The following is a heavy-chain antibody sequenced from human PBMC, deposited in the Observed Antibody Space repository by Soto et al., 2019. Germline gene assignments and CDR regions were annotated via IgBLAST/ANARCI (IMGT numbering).Heavy chain of an antibody. J-gene: IGHJ3*02. D-gene: IGHD6-19*01. CDR2: IIPILGIA. V-gene: IGHV1-69*02. CDR1: GGTFSSYT. Sequence: QVQLVQSGAEVKKPGSSVKVSCKASGGTFSSYTISWVRQAPGQGLEWMGRIIPILGIANYAQKFQGRVTITADKSTSTAYMELSSLRSEDTAAYYCARLSAQQWLVPPDAFDIWGQGTMVTVSS. CDR3: ARLSAQQWLVPPDAFDI.